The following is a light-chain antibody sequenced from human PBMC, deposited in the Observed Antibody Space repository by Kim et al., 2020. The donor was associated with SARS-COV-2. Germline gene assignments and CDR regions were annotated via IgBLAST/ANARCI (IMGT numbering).Light chain of an antibody. J-gene: IGLJ3*02. V-gene: IGLV2-8*01. CDR3: CSYAGNNNLV. Sequence: GQEDPISCTGTSSDIGVYNDVSWYHRYTGRAPQLMISEVTKRPSGVPDRFSGSKSGNTASLTVSGLQADDEADYYCCSYAGNNNLVFGGGTQLTVL. CDR1: SSDIGVYND. CDR2: EVT.